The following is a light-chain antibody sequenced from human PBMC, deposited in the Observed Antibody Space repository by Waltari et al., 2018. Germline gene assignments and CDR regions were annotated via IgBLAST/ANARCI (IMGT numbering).Light chain of an antibody. V-gene: IGKV1-33*01. CDR3: QQYDNLPLT. CDR1: QDITIF. CDR2: DAS. Sequence: IRMTQSPSSLYASVGDTVTITCQASQDITIFLNWYQQKPGKAPNLLIYDASKLERGVPTRISGSGSGTVFTFTIGDLQPEDVATYFCQQYDNLPLTFGGGTKVEIK. J-gene: IGKJ4*01.